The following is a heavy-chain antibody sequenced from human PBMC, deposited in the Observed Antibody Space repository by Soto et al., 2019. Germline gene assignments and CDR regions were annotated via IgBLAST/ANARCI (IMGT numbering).Heavy chain of an antibody. CDR3: ARGGVVHVLEYNWFDP. Sequence: ASVKVSCKASGYTFTSYGISWVRQAPGQGLEWMGWISAYNGNTNYAQKIQGRVTMTTDTSTSTAYMELRSLRSDDTAVYYCARGGVVHVLEYNWFDPWGQGTLVTVSS. CDR2: ISAYNGNT. J-gene: IGHJ5*02. V-gene: IGHV1-18*01. D-gene: IGHD3-3*01. CDR1: GYTFTSYG.